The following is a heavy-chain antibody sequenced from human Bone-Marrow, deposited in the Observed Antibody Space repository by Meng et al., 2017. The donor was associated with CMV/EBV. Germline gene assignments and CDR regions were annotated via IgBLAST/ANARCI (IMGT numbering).Heavy chain of an antibody. J-gene: IGHJ4*02. CDR2: IIDNGGST. V-gene: IGHV3-64*02. Sequence: GASLKISCAASDFPFSTYAYHWVRQAPGKGLEYVSSIIDNGGSTYYEDSVKGRFTITRNNSKNTLNLHMGRVRTDDMAVYYCARRYSSTIISYPDYWGQGTLVTVSS. D-gene: IGHD2-2*01. CDR1: DFPFSTYA. CDR3: ARRYSSTIISYPDY.